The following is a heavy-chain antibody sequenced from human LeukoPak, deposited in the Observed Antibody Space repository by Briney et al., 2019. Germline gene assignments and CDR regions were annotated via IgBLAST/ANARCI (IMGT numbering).Heavy chain of an antibody. V-gene: IGHV3-48*02. Sequence: GGSLRLSCAASGFTFSSYSMNWVRQAPGKGLEWVSYISSSSSTIYYADSVKGRFTISRDNAKDSLYLQMNSLRDEDTAVYYCARGSGYDFWSGYSATFDYWGQGTLVTVSS. D-gene: IGHD3-3*01. CDR3: ARGSGYDFWSGYSATFDY. J-gene: IGHJ4*02. CDR1: GFTFSSYS. CDR2: ISSSSSTI.